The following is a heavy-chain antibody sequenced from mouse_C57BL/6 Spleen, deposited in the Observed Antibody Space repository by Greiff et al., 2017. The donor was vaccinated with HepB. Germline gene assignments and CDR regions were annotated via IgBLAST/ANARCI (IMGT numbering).Heavy chain of an antibody. CDR1: GFNIKNTY. D-gene: IGHD1-1*01. CDR2: IDPANGNT. V-gene: IGHV14-3*01. J-gene: IGHJ1*03. Sequence: VQLQQSVAELVRPGASVKLSCTASGFNIKNTYMHWVKQRPEQGLEWIGRIDPANGNTKYAPKFQGKATITADTSSNTAYLQLSSLTSEDSAIYYCARESITTVVGHWYFDVWGTGTTVTVSS. CDR3: ARESITTVVGHWYFDV.